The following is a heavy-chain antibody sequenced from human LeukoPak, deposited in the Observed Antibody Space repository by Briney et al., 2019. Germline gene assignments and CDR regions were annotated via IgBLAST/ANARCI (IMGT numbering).Heavy chain of an antibody. J-gene: IGHJ4*02. CDR1: GFSLSTSGMR. CDR3: AHSDSYGRYFDY. Sequence: SGPALVKPTQTLTLTCTFSGFSLSTSGMRVSWIRQPPGKALEWLARIDWDDDKFYSTSLKTRLTISKDTSKNQVVLTTTNMDPVDTATYYCAHSDSYGRYFDYWGQGTLVTVSS. V-gene: IGHV2-70*04. CDR2: IDWDDDK. D-gene: IGHD5-18*01.